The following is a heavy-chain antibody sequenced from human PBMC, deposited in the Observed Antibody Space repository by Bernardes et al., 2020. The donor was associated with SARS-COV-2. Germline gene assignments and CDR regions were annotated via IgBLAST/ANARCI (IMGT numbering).Heavy chain of an antibody. J-gene: IGHJ2*01. CDR3: ARESAYGSARSWYFDL. CDR2: IRNKAKSYTT. D-gene: IGHD6-19*01. Sequence: GGSLRLSCAASGFTFSDHFMDWVRQAPGKGLEWVGRIRNKAKSYTTVFATSVKGRFTLSRDDSKNSLHLQLNSLTTEDTAVYYCARESAYGSARSWYFDLWGRGTLVTVSS. V-gene: IGHV3-72*01. CDR1: GFTFSDHF.